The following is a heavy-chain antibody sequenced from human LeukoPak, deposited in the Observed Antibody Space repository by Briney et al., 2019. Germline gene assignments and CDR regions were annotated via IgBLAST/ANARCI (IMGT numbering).Heavy chain of an antibody. V-gene: IGHV3-30*04. D-gene: IGHD2-21*01. CDR2: ISYDGSNK. CDR1: GFTFSSYA. CDR3: AKEGEGDILPDY. Sequence: GGSLRLSCAASGFTFSSYAMHWVRQAPGKGLEWVAVISYDGSNKYYADSVKGRFTISRDNSKSTLYLQMNSLRAEDTAVYYCAKEGEGDILPDYWGQGTLVTVSS. J-gene: IGHJ4*02.